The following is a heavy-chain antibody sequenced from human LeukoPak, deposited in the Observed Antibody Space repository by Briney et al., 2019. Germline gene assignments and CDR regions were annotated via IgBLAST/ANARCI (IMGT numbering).Heavy chain of an antibody. V-gene: IGHV3-21*01. CDR2: ISSSSSYI. Sequence: GGSLRLSCAASGFTLSSYSMNWVRQAPGKGLEWVSSISSSSSYIYYADSVKGRFTISRDNAKNSLYLQMNSLRAEDTAVYYCARGRGYSSTDYFDYWGQGTLVTVSS. CDR3: ARGRGYSSTDYFDY. CDR1: GFTLSSYS. D-gene: IGHD5-18*01. J-gene: IGHJ4*02.